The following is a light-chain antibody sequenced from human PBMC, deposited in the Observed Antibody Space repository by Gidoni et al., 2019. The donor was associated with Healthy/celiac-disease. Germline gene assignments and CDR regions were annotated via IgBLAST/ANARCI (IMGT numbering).Light chain of an antibody. V-gene: IGKV3-11*01. CDR2: DAS. J-gene: IGKJ3*01. Sequence: DIVLTQSPATLSLSPGERATLSCRASQSLSSYLAWYQQKPGQAHRLLIYDASNRATGIPARFSGSGSGTDFTLTISSLEPEDFAVYYCQQRSNWIFTFGPGTKVDIK. CDR3: QQRSNWIFT. CDR1: QSLSSY.